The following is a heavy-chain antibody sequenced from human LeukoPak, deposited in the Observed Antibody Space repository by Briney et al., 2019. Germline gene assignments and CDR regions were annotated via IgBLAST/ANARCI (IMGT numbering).Heavy chain of an antibody. Sequence: GGSLRLSCAASGFTFSSNYMSWVRQARGKGREWVSVIYSGGSTYYADSVKGRFTISRDNSKNTLYLQMNSLRAEDTAVYYCASSKSGWLKHGSWYYFDYWGQGTLVTVSS. CDR1: GFTFSSNY. CDR2: IYSGGST. D-gene: IGHD1-26*01. CDR3: ASSKSGWLKHGSWYYFDY. V-gene: IGHV3-53*01. J-gene: IGHJ4*02.